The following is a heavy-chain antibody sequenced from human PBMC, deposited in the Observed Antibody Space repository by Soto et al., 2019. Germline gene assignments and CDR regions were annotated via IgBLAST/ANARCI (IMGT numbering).Heavy chain of an antibody. CDR1: GGTFSSYA. Sequence: QVQLVQSGAEVKKPGSSVKVSCKASGGTFSSYAINWVRQAPGQGLEWMGGIIPIFGTADYAQKFQGRITVTADESTGTAYMELARLRSEDTAVYYCASRITVSPNYSSGMDVWGQGTTVTVSS. CDR2: IIPIFGTA. V-gene: IGHV1-69*12. J-gene: IGHJ6*02. CDR3: ASRITVSPNYSSGMDV. D-gene: IGHD1-20*01.